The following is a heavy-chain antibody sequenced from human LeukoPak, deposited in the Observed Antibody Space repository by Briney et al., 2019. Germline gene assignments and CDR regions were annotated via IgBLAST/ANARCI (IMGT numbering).Heavy chain of an antibody. CDR1: GFTFSSYA. J-gene: IGHJ5*02. CDR3: AMISS. Sequence: GGSLRLSCAASGFTFSSYAMHWVRQAPGKGLEWVTVISYDGSNKYYADSVKGRFTISRDNSKNTMYLKMNSLRAEDTAVYYCAMISSWGQGTLVTVSS. D-gene: IGHD3-16*01. CDR2: ISYDGSNK. V-gene: IGHV3-30*04.